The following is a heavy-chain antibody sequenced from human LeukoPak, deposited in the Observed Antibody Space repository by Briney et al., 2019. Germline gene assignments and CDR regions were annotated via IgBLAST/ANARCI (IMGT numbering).Heavy chain of an antibody. V-gene: IGHV3-7*01. D-gene: IGHD2-2*01. CDR1: VFTFRSYW. Sequence: GVSLRLSCAASVFTFRSYWMSCVRQSPGKGLEGVANIKQDGLKKNYLPSVKGRFTISRDNAETSLYLQMNSLRAEDTAVYYCVREGPDAGDYGDYWGQGTLVTVSS. CDR2: IKQDGLKK. CDR3: VREGPDAGDYGDY. J-gene: IGHJ4*02.